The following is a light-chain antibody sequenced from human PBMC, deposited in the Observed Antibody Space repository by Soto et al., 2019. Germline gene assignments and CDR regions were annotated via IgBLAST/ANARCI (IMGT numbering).Light chain of an antibody. CDR2: DAS. CDR3: QQRFNWPRFT. Sequence: EIVLTQSPATLSLSPGERATLSCRASQSVSSYLAWYQQKPGQAPRLLIYDASNRATGIPARFSGGGSGTDFTLTISSLEPEEFAVYYCQQRFNWPRFTFGQGTKREIK. J-gene: IGKJ2*01. V-gene: IGKV3-11*01. CDR1: QSVSSY.